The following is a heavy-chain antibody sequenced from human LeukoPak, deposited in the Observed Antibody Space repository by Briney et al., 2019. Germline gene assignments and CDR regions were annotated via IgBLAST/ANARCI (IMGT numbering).Heavy chain of an antibody. J-gene: IGHJ4*02. D-gene: IGHD3-3*01. Sequence: PSETLSLTCAVSGVSISSSNWWSWVRQPPGKGLEWIGSIYYSGSTYYNPSLKSRVTISVETAKNQFSLKLSSVTAADTAVYYCARVRQNYDFWSGYYIPNFFDYWGQGTLVTVSS. CDR2: IYYSGST. CDR3: ARVRQNYDFWSGYYIPNFFDY. V-gene: IGHV4-4*02. CDR1: GVSISSSNW.